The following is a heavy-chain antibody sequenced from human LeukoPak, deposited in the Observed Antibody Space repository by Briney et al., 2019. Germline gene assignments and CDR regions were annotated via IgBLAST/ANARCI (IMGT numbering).Heavy chain of an antibody. V-gene: IGHV4-59*01. J-gene: IGHJ6*03. CDR3: ARSYSSSSYYYYYMDV. CDR2: IYYSGST. Sequence: PSETLSLTCTVSGGSISSYYWSWLRQPPGKGLEWIGYIYYSGSTNYNPSLKSRVTISVDTSKNQFSLKLSSVTAADTAVYYCARSYSSSSYYYYYMDVWGKGTTVTVSS. CDR1: GGSISSYY. D-gene: IGHD6-6*01.